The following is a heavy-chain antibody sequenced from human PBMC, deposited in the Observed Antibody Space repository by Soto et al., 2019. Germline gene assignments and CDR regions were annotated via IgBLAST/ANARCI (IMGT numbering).Heavy chain of an antibody. Sequence: GESLKISCKGSGYSFTSYWIGWVRQMPGKGLEWMGIIYPGDSDTRYSPSFQGQVTISADKSISTAYLQWSSLKASDTAMYYCARQMGPAAIMPSYYGMDVWGQGTTVTVSS. V-gene: IGHV5-51*01. CDR2: IYPGDSDT. CDR1: GYSFTSYW. D-gene: IGHD2-2*01. CDR3: ARQMGPAAIMPSYYGMDV. J-gene: IGHJ6*02.